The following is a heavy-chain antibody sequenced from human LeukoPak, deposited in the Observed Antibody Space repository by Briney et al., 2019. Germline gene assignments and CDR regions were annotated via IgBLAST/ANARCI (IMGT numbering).Heavy chain of an antibody. J-gene: IGHJ4*02. D-gene: IGHD6-13*01. CDR1: GYTFTSYD. V-gene: IGHV1-46*01. Sequence: ASVKVSCKASGYTFTSYDINWVRQAPGQGLEWMGIINPSGGSTSYAQKFQGRVTMTRDTSTSTVYMELSSLRSEDTAVYYCARDQFGSSSWTKLDYWGQGTLVTVSS. CDR2: INPSGGST. CDR3: ARDQFGSSSWTKLDY.